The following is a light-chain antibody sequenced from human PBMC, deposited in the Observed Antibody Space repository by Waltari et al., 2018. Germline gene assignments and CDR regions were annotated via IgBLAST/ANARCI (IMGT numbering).Light chain of an antibody. Sequence: EIVLTQSPATLSLSPWERATLSCRAGQSVSSYLAWYQQKPGQAPRLLIYDISDRATGIPARFSGSGSGTDFTLTISSLEPEDFAVYYCQQRNTWPWTFGQGTKVEIK. CDR1: QSVSSY. CDR3: QQRNTWPWT. V-gene: IGKV3-11*01. J-gene: IGKJ1*01. CDR2: DIS.